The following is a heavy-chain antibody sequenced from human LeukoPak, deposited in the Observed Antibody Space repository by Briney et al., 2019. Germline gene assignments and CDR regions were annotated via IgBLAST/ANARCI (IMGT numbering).Heavy chain of an antibody. V-gene: IGHV3-74*03. CDR2: INEHGTDS. CDR3: VRDETLWTLDW. CDR1: GFTFSSYW. J-gene: IGHJ4*02. D-gene: IGHD1-1*01. Sequence: GGSLRLSCAASGFTFSSYWIHWVRQAPGMGLVWVSRINEHGTDSMYAESVKGRFTISRDNAKNTVYLQMDSLRAEDTAVYYCVRDETLWTLDWWGQGTLVSVSS.